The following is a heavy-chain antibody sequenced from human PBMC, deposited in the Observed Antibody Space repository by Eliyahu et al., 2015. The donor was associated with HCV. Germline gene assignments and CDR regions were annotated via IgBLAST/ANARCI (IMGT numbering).Heavy chain of an antibody. D-gene: IGHD3-22*01. V-gene: IGHV4-34*01. CDR2: INHSGST. J-gene: IGHJ4*02. Sequence: QVQLQQWGAGLLKPSETLSLTCAVYGGSFSGYYWSWIRQPPGKGLEXIGEINHSGSTNYNPSLKSRVTISVDTSKNQFSLKLSSVTAADTAVYYCARGGYYYDSSGYQNWGQGTLVTVSS. CDR3: ARGGYYYDSSGYQN. CDR1: GGSFSGYY.